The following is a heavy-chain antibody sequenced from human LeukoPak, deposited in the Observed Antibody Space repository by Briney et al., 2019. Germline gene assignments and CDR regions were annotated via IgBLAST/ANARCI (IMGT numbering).Heavy chain of an antibody. D-gene: IGHD2/OR15-2a*01. J-gene: IGHJ4*02. Sequence: SETLSLTCTVSGGSISSYYWSWIRQPPGKGLEWIGYIYYSGSTNYNPSLKSRVTISVDTSKNQFSLKLSSVTAADTAVYYCARGAFRFPIYWGQGTLVTVSS. V-gene: IGHV4-59*01. CDR1: GGSISSYY. CDR2: IYYSGST. CDR3: ARGAFRFPIY.